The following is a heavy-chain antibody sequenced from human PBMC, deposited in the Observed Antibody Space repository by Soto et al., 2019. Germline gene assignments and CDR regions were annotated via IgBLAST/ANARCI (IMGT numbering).Heavy chain of an antibody. CDR3: ARGLWPKRAQGLIGGGYYYYGMDV. Sequence: QVQLVQSGAEVKKPGASVKVSCKASGYTFTSYDINWVRQATGQGLEWMGWMNPNSGNTGYAQKFQGRVTMTRNTSISTAYMELSSLRSEDTAVYYCARGLWPKRAQGLIGGGYYYYGMDVWGQGTTVTVSS. CDR1: GYTFTSYD. D-gene: IGHD3-22*01. J-gene: IGHJ6*02. V-gene: IGHV1-8*01. CDR2: MNPNSGNT.